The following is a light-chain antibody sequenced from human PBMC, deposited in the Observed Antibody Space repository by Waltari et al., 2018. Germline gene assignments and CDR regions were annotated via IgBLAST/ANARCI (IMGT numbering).Light chain of an antibody. J-gene: IGKJ1*01. CDR2: LGS. CDR3: MQALQTWA. CDR1: HSLLHSNGYNY. Sequence: DNVVTQSPLSLPVTPGEPATISCRSSHSLLHSNGYNYLEWYVQRPGQSPQLLIYLGSTRAPGVPDRFSGSGSGTDFTLKISRVEAEDVGVYYCMQALQTWAFGQGTKVEIK. V-gene: IGKV2-28*01.